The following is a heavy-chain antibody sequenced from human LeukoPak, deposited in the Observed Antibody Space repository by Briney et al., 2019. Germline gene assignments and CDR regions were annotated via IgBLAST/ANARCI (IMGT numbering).Heavy chain of an antibody. J-gene: IGHJ4*02. V-gene: IGHV3-23*01. CDR2: ISVSGNT. Sequence: GGSLRLSCAASGFTLSSYAMSWVRQGPGKGLEWVSPISVSGNTYHADSVKGGFTISRDSSKNTLYLQMNSLRAEDAAVYYCAKAPVTTCSGAYCYPFDYWGQGTLVTVSS. CDR1: GFTLSSYA. D-gene: IGHD2-15*01. CDR3: AKAPVTTCSGAYCYPFDY.